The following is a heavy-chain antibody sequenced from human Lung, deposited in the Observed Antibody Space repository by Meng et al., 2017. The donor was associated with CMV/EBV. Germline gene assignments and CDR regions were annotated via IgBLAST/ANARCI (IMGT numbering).Heavy chain of an antibody. V-gene: IGHV1-18*01. CDR3: ASKVEPYYYDRSGYLN. D-gene: IGHD3-22*01. CDR2: ISAYNDNT. Sequence: ASVKVSXKASGDTFTSYGFTWVRQAPGQGLEWVGWISAYNDNTNYAQRLQGRVSMTTDTTTSTAYMELRSLRSDDTAVYYCASKVEPYYYDRSGYLNWGQGTXVXVSS. J-gene: IGHJ4*02. CDR1: GDTFTSYG.